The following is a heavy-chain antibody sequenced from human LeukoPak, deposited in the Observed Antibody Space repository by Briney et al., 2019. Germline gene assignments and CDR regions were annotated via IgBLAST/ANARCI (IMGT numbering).Heavy chain of an antibody. V-gene: IGHV4-34*01. CDR3: ARGVKSDVLRYFDWLSHFDP. CDR1: GGSFSGYY. Sequence: SETLSLTCAVYGGSFSGYYWSWIRQPPGKGLEWIGEINHSGSTNYNPSLKSRVTISVDTSKNQFSLKLSSVTAADTAVYYCARGVKSDVLRYFDWLSHFDPWGQGTLITVSS. CDR2: INHSGST. D-gene: IGHD3-9*01. J-gene: IGHJ5*02.